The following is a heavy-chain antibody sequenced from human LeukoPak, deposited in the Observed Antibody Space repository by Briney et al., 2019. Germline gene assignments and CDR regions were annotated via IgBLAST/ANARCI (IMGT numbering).Heavy chain of an antibody. CDR2: VHPDTGYA. V-gene: IGHV1-8*01. Sequence: ASVKVSCKTSGYPFTTYEINWVRQAAGQGLEWMGWVHPDTGYADYAQKFQGRVTMTSDTSISTAYMELSSLRSDDTAVYYCARDLGYRNWFDPWGQGTLVTVSS. J-gene: IGHJ5*02. D-gene: IGHD2-15*01. CDR3: ARDLGYRNWFDP. CDR1: GYPFTTYE.